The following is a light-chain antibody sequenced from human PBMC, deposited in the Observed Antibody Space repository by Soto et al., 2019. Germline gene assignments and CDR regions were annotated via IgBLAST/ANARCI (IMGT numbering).Light chain of an antibody. V-gene: IGKV3-15*01. CDR2: GAS. CDR3: QQYIVSPWT. J-gene: IGKJ1*01. CDR1: QSVGTK. Sequence: IVMTQSPATLSVSPGERANLSCRASQSVGTKLAWYQQTPGQAPRLLIYGASNRATGVPARISGSVSGTEFTLTIASLQSEDFATYYCQQYIVSPWTFGQGTKVEIK.